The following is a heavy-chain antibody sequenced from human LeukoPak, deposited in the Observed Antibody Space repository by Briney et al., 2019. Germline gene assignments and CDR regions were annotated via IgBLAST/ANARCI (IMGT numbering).Heavy chain of an antibody. Sequence: SETLSLTCTVPGGSISSGDYYWSWIRQPPGKGLEWIGYIYYSGSTYYNPSLKSRVTISVDTSKNQFSLKLSSVTAADTAVYYCAREHLTIFGVVDYWGQGTLVTVSS. J-gene: IGHJ4*02. V-gene: IGHV4-30-4*08. CDR1: GGSISSGDYY. D-gene: IGHD3-3*01. CDR3: AREHLTIFGVVDY. CDR2: IYYSGST.